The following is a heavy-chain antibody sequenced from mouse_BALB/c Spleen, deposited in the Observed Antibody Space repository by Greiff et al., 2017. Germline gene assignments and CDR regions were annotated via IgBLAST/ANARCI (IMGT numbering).Heavy chain of an antibody. CDR1: GFTFNTYA. V-gene: IGHV10-1*02. D-gene: IGHD2-1*01. Sequence: EVQLQESGGGLVQPKGSLKLSCAASGFTFNTYAMNWVRQAPGKGLEWVARIRSKSNNYATYYADSVKDRFTISRDDSQSMLYLQMNNLKTEDTAMYYCVSGYYGNYAIDYWGQGTTLTVSS. J-gene: IGHJ2*01. CDR3: VSGYYGNYAIDY. CDR2: IRSKSNNYAT.